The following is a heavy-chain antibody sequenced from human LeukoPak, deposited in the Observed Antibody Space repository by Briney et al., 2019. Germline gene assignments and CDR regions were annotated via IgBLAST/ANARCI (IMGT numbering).Heavy chain of an antibody. D-gene: IGHD5/OR15-5a*01. CDR3: ARRSTAAFDI. CDR2: MYPTGTT. CDR1: GGSISNYY. V-gene: IGHV4-59*08. J-gene: IGHJ3*02. Sequence: SETLSLTCTVSGGSISNYYWSWVRQSPGKGLEWIGYMYPTGTTNYNPSLKSRVTISVDTSKNQFSLKLSSVTAADTAVYYCARRSTAAFDIWGQGTMVTVSS.